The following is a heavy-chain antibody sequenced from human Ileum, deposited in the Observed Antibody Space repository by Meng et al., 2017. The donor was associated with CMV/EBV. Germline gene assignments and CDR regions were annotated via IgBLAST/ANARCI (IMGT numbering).Heavy chain of an antibody. CDR2: INGGNGKT. D-gene: IGHD2-21*01. Sequence: KFSCQASGYSFTSYVMHWVRQAPGQRLEWMGWINGGNGKTKYSQNFQGRVTITRDTSASTAYMEVSSLRSEDTAVYYCARGRVYSDYWGQGTLVTVSS. J-gene: IGHJ4*02. CDR1: GYSFTSYV. CDR3: ARGRVYSDY. V-gene: IGHV1-3*01.